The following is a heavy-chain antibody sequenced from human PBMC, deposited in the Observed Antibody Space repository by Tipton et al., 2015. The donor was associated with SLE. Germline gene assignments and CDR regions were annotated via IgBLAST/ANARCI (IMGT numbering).Heavy chain of an antibody. V-gene: IGHV4-31*03. J-gene: IGHJ3*02. D-gene: IGHD3-10*01. CDR2: IYYSEST. CDR1: GGSISSSSYY. Sequence: TLSLTCTVSGGSISSSSYYWGWIRQPPGKGLEWIGYIYYSESTYYNPSLKSRVTISVDTSKNQFSLKLSSVTAADTAVYYCARDSTMLRGTAFDIWGQGTMVTVSS. CDR3: ARDSTMLRGTAFDI.